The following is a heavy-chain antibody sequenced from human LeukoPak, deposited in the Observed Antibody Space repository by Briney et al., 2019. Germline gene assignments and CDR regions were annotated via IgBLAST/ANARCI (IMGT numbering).Heavy chain of an antibody. D-gene: IGHD4-17*01. J-gene: IGHJ4*02. CDR3: ARFLQATVTTFDY. Sequence: SETLSLTCTVSGGSVSSGSYYWSWIRQPPGKGLEWIGYIYYSGSTSYNPSLKSRVTISVDTSKNQFSLKLSSVTAADTAVYYCARFLQATVTTFDYWGQGTLVTVSS. V-gene: IGHV4-61*01. CDR1: GGSVSSGSYY. CDR2: IYYSGST.